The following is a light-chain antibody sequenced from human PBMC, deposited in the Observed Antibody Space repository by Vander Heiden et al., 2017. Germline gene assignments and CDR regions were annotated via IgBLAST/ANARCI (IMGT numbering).Light chain of an antibody. J-gene: IGKJ4*01. CDR3: QQYYSTPLT. Sequence: DIVMTQPPDSLAVSLAQRPTINRKSSQSVLYSSNNKNYLAWYQQKPGQPPKLLIYWASTRESGVPDRFSGSGSGTDFTLTISSLQAEDVAVYYCQQYYSTPLTFGGGTKVEIK. V-gene: IGKV4-1*01. CDR1: QSVLYSSNNKNY. CDR2: WAS.